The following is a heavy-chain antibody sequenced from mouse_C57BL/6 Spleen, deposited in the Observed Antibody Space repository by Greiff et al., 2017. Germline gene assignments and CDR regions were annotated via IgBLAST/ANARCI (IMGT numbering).Heavy chain of an antibody. CDR3: GRRYYDYPYAMDY. CDR2: ISSGSSTI. CDR1: GFTFSDYG. J-gene: IGHJ4*01. D-gene: IGHD2-4*01. V-gene: IGHV5-17*01. Sequence: EVQVVESGGGLVKPGGSLKLSCAASGFTFSDYGMHWVRQAPEKGLEWVAYISSGSSTIYYADTVKGRFTISRDNAKNTLFLQMTSLRSEDTAMYYCGRRYYDYPYAMDYWGQGTSVTVSS.